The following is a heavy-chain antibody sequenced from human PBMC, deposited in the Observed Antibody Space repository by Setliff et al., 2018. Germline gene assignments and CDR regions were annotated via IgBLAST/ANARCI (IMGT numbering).Heavy chain of an antibody. J-gene: IGHJ4*02. CDR3: AREQGRSYYDSRGFDY. CDR1: GGSIGSHY. CDR2: IHHSGST. V-gene: IGHV4-59*11. Sequence: SETLSLTCSVSGGSIGSHYWSWIRLSPGKGLEWIAYIHHSGSTDYNPSLKSRVTLSMDTSKNHFSLKLTSLTAADTAIYYCAREQGRSYYDSRGFDYWGQGTLVTVSS. D-gene: IGHD3-22*01.